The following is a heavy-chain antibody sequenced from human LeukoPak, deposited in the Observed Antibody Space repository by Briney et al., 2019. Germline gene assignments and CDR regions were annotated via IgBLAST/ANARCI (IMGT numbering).Heavy chain of an antibody. Sequence: PGGSLRLSCAASGFIFSTYGMTWVRQAPGKGLEWVSAISESGDGTFYADSVKGRFTVSRDNSKSTLYLQMNSLRAEDTAIYYCAKHLTRMSYFDYWGQGTLATVSS. J-gene: IGHJ4*02. CDR3: AKHLTRMSYFDY. CDR1: GFIFSTYG. V-gene: IGHV3-23*01. CDR2: ISESGDGT.